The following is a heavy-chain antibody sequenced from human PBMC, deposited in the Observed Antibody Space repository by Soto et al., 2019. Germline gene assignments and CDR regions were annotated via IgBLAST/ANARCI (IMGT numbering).Heavy chain of an antibody. D-gene: IGHD6-19*01. CDR2: TYYRSKWYN. CDR1: GDSVSSNSAA. V-gene: IGHV6-1*01. Sequence: SQTLSLTCALSGDSVSSNSAAWDWIRQSPSRGLEWLGRTYYRSKWYNDYAVSVKSRITINPDTSKNQFYLQLNSVTPEDTAVYYCAREGYSSGWYVFWDWFDPWGQGTLVTVSS. J-gene: IGHJ5*02. CDR3: AREGYSSGWYVFWDWFDP.